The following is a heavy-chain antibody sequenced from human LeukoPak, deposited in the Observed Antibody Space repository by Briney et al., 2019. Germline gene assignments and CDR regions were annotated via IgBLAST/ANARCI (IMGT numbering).Heavy chain of an antibody. CDR2: ISYDGSNK. Sequence: PGGSLRLSCAASGFTFSSYGMHWVRQAPGKGLEWVAVISYDGSNKYYADSVKGRFTISRDNSKNTLYLQMNSLRAEDTAVYYCAKEEAAVWGQGTLVTVSS. V-gene: IGHV3-30*18. CDR3: AKEEAAV. D-gene: IGHD6-13*01. CDR1: GFTFSSYG. J-gene: IGHJ4*02.